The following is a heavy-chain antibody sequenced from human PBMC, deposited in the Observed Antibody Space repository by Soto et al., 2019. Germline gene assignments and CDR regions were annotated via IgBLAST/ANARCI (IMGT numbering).Heavy chain of an antibody. CDR1: GFSFSRYT. Sequence: GESLKICCVGSGFSFSRYTVGWVRQVPGKGLEWMGVIHPGDSDTIYSPSFQGQVTISADKSISTAYLQWSSLKASDTAMYYCTLSYGDSYYYYYGMDVWGQGTTVTVS. CDR2: IHPGDSDT. J-gene: IGHJ6*02. D-gene: IGHD4-17*01. CDR3: TLSYGDSYYYYYGMDV. V-gene: IGHV5-51*01.